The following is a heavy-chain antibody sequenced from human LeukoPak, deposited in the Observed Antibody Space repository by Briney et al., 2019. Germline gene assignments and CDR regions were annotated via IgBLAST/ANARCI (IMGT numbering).Heavy chain of an antibody. CDR1: GFTFSSYS. D-gene: IGHD5-24*01. CDR2: ISSSSSYI. CDR3: ARDRRDGYRRQWGRGLAFDI. J-gene: IGHJ3*02. V-gene: IGHV3-21*01. Sequence: GGSLRLSCAASGFTFSSYSMNWVRQAPGKGLEWVSSISSSSSYIYYADSVKGRFTISRDNAKNSLYLQMNSLRAEDTAVYYCARDRRDGYRRQWGRGLAFDIRGQGTMVTVSS.